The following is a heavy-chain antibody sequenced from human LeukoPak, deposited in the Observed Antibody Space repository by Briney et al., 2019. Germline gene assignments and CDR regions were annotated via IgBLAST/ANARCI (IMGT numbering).Heavy chain of an antibody. Sequence: ASVKVSCKASGYTFTSYGISWVRQAPGQGLEWMGWISAYNGDTNYAQKLQGRVTMTRDTSISTAYMELSRLRSDDTAVYYCARGQRGPEYYYYMDVWGKGTTVTISS. CDR2: ISAYNGDT. CDR3: ARGQRGPEYYYYMDV. D-gene: IGHD3/OR15-3a*01. CDR1: GYTFTSYG. J-gene: IGHJ6*03. V-gene: IGHV1-18*01.